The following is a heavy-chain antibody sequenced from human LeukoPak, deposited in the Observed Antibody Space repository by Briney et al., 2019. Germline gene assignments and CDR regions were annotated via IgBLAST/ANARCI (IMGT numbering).Heavy chain of an antibody. V-gene: IGHV1-18*01. D-gene: IGHD3-9*01. CDR1: GYTFTSYG. Sequence: ASVKVSCKASGYTFTSYGISWVRQAPGQGLEWMGWISAYNGNTNYAQKLQGRVTMTTDTSTSTAYMELRSLRSEDTAVYYCATDLRRYFDWYNWFDPWGQGTLVTVSS. CDR2: ISAYNGNT. CDR3: ATDLRRYFDWYNWFDP. J-gene: IGHJ5*02.